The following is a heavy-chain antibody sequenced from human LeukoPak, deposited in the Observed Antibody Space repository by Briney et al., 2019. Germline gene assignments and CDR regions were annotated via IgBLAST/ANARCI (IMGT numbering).Heavy chain of an antibody. CDR2: IHYSGRT. V-gene: IGHV4-59*01. Sequence: PSETLSLTCTVSGGSISNYYWSWLRQPPGKGLEWIGYIHYSGRTNYKPSLKSRVTISADTSVNQLSLKLTSVTAADTAIYYCARAKDSGSSKYYYYYGMDVWGQGTTATVSS. J-gene: IGHJ6*02. CDR1: GGSISNYY. D-gene: IGHD1-26*01. CDR3: ARAKDSGSSKYYYYYGMDV.